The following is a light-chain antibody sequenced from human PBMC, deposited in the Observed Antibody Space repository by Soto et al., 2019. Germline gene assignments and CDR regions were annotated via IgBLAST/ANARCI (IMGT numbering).Light chain of an antibody. J-gene: IGKJ1*01. CDR2: KAS. CDR3: QQYNSYRT. V-gene: IGKV1-5*03. CDR1: QSISSW. Sequence: DIQMTQSPSTLSASVGDRVTITCRASQSISSWVAWYQQKPGKAPKLLIYKASSLESGVPSRFSGSGSGTDFPLTISTLQSDDFATYYCQQYNSYRTFGQGPKVEIK.